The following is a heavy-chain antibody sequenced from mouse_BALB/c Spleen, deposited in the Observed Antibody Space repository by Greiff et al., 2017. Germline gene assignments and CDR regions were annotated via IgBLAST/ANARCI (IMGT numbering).Heavy chain of an antibody. CDR3: ARGRGSTATSFAY. V-gene: IGHV1S127*01. Sequence: VQLHQSGPQLVRPGASVKISCKASGYSFTSYWMHWVKQRPGQGLEWIGMIDPSDSETRLNQKFKDKATLTVDKSSSTAYMQLSSPTSEDSAVYYCARGRGSTATSFAYWGQGTLVTVSA. CDR1: GYSFTSYW. J-gene: IGHJ3*01. CDR2: IDPSDSET. D-gene: IGHD1-2*01.